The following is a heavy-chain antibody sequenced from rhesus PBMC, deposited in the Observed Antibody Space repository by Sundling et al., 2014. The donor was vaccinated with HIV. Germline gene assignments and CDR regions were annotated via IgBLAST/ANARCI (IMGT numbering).Heavy chain of an antibody. J-gene: IGHJ4*01. CDR1: GGSISSGYYY. CDR2: ITYSGST. Sequence: QVQLQESGPGLVKPSETLSLTCAVSGGSISSGYYYWSWIRQPPGKGLEWIGYITYSGSTNYNPSLKSRVTISRDTSKNQFSLKLFSVTAADTAVYYCARENYDDGYGHEDYWGQGVLVTVSS. CDR3: ARENYDDGYGHEDY. V-gene: IGHV4-122*02. D-gene: IGHD3-9*01.